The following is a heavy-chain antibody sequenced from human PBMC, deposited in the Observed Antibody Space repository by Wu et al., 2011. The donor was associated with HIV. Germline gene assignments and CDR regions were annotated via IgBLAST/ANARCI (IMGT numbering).Heavy chain of an antibody. D-gene: IGHD6-19*01. CDR1: GGTFNGHA. J-gene: IGHJ4*02. Sequence: QVQLVQSGAEVKKPGSSVKVSCKASGGTFNGHAISWIRQTPGLGLEWMGGDIPVSETLKYAQKFQGRLTATTDESTNTAYMELSSLRSDDTAVYFCARDLSGTFDSWGQGTLVTVSS. CDR2: DIPVSETL. CDR3: ARDLSGTFDS. V-gene: IGHV1-69*05.